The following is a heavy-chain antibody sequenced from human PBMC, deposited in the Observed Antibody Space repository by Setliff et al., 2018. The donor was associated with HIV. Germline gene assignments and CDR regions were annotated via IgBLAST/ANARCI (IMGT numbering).Heavy chain of an antibody. Sequence: GGSLRLSCAASGFTFSSYAMHWVRQAPGKGLEWVAVISYDGSNKYYADSVKGRFTISRDNSKNTLYLQMNSLRAEDTALYYCATDMANSGREGDFDYWGQGTLVTVSS. V-gene: IGHV3-30*01. CDR2: ISYDGSNK. CDR1: GFTFSSYA. CDR3: ATDMANSGREGDFDY. J-gene: IGHJ4*02. D-gene: IGHD6-19*01.